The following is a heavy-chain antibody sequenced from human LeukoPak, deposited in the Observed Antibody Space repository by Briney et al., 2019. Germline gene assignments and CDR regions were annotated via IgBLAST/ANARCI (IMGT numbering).Heavy chain of an antibody. D-gene: IGHD3-22*01. CDR2: ISSSSSTI. CDR3: ARVRYYYDSSGYSDY. CDR1: GFTFSSYS. J-gene: IGHJ4*02. Sequence: PGGSLRLSCAASGFTFSSYSMNWVRQAPGKGLEWVSYISSSSSTIYYADSVKGRFTISRDNAKNSLYLQMNSLRAEDTAVYYCARVRYYYDSSGYSDYWGQGTLVTVSS. V-gene: IGHV3-48*04.